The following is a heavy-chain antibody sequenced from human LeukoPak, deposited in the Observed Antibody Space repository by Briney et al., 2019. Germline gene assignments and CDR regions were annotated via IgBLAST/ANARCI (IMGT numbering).Heavy chain of an antibody. Sequence: GGSLRLSCAASGFTFSSYGMHWVRQAPGKGLEWVAVISYDGSNKYYADSVKGRFTISRDNSKNTLYLQMNSLRAEDTAVYYCAKAMSLGSYGYYFDYWGQGTLVTVSS. V-gene: IGHV3-30*18. J-gene: IGHJ4*02. CDR1: GFTFSSYG. D-gene: IGHD5-18*01. CDR2: ISYDGSNK. CDR3: AKAMSLGSYGYYFDY.